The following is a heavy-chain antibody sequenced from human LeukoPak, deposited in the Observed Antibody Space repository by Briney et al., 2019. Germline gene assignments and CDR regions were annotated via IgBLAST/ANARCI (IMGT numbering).Heavy chain of an antibody. CDR1: GFTFSNAW. V-gene: IGHV3-15*01. CDR3: TTDPFLLFSSDY. J-gene: IGHJ4*02. Sequence: GGSLRLSCAPSGFTFSNAWMSWVRQAPGKGLEWVGRIKSKTDGGTTDYAAPVKGRFTISRDDSKNTLYLQMNSLKTEDTAVYYCTTDPFLLFSSDYWGQGTLVTVSS. D-gene: IGHD2/OR15-2a*01. CDR2: IKSKTDGGTT.